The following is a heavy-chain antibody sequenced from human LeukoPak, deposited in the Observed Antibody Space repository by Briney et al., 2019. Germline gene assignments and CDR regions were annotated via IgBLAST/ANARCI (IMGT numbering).Heavy chain of an antibody. CDR2: IYSGGST. D-gene: IGHD1-26*01. V-gene: IGHV3-53*01. Sequence: PGGSLRLSCAASGFTVSSNYMNWVRQAPGKGLEWVSIIYSGGSTYYADSVKGRFTISRDNSKNTLFLQMNSLRAEDTAVYYCARDQGGASFDYWGQGTLVTVSS. J-gene: IGHJ4*02. CDR1: GFTVSSNY. CDR3: ARDQGGASFDY.